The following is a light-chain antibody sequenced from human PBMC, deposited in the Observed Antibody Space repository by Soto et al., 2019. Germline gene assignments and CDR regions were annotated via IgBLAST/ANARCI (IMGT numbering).Light chain of an antibody. V-gene: IGLV1-44*01. J-gene: IGLJ1*01. CDR2: SNN. CDR3: SSYTSSSTLEV. Sequence: QSVLTQPPSASGTPGQRVTISCSGSSSNIGSNTVKWYQQLPGTAPKLLIYSNNQRPSGVPDRFSGSKSGTSASLAISGLQSEDEADYYCSSYTSSSTLEVFGTGTKV. CDR1: SSNIGSNT.